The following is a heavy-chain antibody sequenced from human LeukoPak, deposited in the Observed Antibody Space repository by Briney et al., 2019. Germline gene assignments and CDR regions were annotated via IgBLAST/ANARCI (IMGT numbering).Heavy chain of an antibody. D-gene: IGHD6-13*01. CDR1: GGSISSGGYY. Sequence: SETLSLTCTVSGGSISSGGYYWSWIRQHPGKGLEWIGYIYYSGSTYYNPSLKSRVTILVDTSKNRFSLKLSSVTAADTAVYYCAKVAALNTVTVTFDPWGQGTLVTVSS. V-gene: IGHV4-31*03. J-gene: IGHJ5*02. CDR2: IYYSGST. CDR3: AKVAALNTVTVTFDP.